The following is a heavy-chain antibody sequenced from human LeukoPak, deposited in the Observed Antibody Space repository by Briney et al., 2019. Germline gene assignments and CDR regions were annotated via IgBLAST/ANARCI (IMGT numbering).Heavy chain of an antibody. CDR2: IYYSGST. D-gene: IGHD6-6*01. CDR1: GGSISSSSYY. CDR3: AREGEMYSSSSPGFDY. Sequence: PSETLSLTCTVSGGSISSSSYYWGWIRQPPGKGLEWIGSIYYSGSTYYNPSLKSRVTISVDTSKNQFTLKLSSVTAADTAVYYCAREGEMYSSSSPGFDYWGQGTLVTVSS. J-gene: IGHJ4*02. V-gene: IGHV4-39*06.